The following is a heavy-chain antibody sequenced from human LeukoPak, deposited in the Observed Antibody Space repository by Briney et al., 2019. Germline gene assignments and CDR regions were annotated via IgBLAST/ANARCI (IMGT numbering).Heavy chain of an antibody. Sequence: PGGSLRLSCAASGFSFRSYWMHWVRQAPGKGLVWVSRINNDGRSASYAESVTGRFTMSRDNAKNTLYLQMNGLRAEDTAVYYCVRDVWGDRDGFFEYWGQGTLVTVSS. J-gene: IGHJ4*02. CDR1: GFSFRSYW. D-gene: IGHD2-21*01. CDR3: VRDVWGDRDGFFEY. CDR2: INNDGRSA. V-gene: IGHV3-74*01.